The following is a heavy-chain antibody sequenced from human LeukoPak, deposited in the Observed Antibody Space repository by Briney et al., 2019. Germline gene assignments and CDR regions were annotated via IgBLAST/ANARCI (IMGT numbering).Heavy chain of an antibody. J-gene: IGHJ3*02. Sequence: ASVKVSCKASGYTFTSYYMHWVRQAPGQGLEWMGIINPSGGSTSYAQKFQGRVTMTTDTSTSTAYMELRSLRSDDTAVYYCARAIVVVPAAHDAFDIWGQGTMVTVSS. CDR3: ARAIVVVPAAHDAFDI. CDR1: GYTFTSYY. D-gene: IGHD2-2*01. CDR2: INPSGGST. V-gene: IGHV1-46*01.